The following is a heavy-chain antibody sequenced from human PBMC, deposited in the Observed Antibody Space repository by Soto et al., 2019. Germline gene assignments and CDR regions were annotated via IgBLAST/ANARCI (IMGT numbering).Heavy chain of an antibody. CDR2: LSWNSGNI. CDR1: GLTFDDYA. J-gene: IGHJ6*02. Sequence: EVQLVESGGGLVQPGRSLRLYCAASGLTFDDYAMPWVRQAPGKDLEWVTGLSWNSGNIVYEDSVKGRFTISRDNAKNSLYLQMNSLRGEDTALYYCAKDMRGGSSSSRYYYGLDVWGQGTTVTVSS. V-gene: IGHV3-9*01. CDR3: AKDMRGGSSSSRYYYGLDV. D-gene: IGHD6-13*01.